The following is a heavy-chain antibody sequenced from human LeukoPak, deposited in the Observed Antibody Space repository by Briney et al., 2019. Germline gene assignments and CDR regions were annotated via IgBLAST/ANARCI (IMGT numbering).Heavy chain of an antibody. CDR3: AKAPPGLSLDS. CDR1: GFTFRAYG. CDR2: ISNDGSIK. V-gene: IGHV3-30*18. J-gene: IGHJ4*02. Sequence: GGSLRLSCAASGFTFRAYGMHWVRQAPGKGLEWVAVISNDGSIKHYADSVKGRFTISRDNSKNTLFLQMDSLRVEVTAVYYCAKAPPGLSLDSWGQGTLVTVSS. D-gene: IGHD1-14*01.